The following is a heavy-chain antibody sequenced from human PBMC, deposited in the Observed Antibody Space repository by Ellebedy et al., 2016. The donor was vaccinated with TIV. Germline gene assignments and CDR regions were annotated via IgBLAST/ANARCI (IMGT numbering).Heavy chain of an antibody. CDR1: GFTFSSYS. CDR3: ARDFSELPFDY. V-gene: IGHV3-21*01. J-gene: IGHJ4*02. Sequence: GESLKISCAASGFTFSSYSMNWVRQAPGKGLEWVSSISSSSSYIYYAGSVKGGFTISRDNAKNSLYLQMNSLRAEDTAVYYCARDFSELPFDYWGQGTLVTVSS. D-gene: IGHD1-26*01. CDR2: ISSSSSYI.